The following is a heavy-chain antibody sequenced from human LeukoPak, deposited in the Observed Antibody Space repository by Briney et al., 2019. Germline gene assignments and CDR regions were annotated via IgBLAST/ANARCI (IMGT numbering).Heavy chain of an antibody. CDR1: GYTLTELS. J-gene: IGHJ6*02. CDR3: AAGTVLRFLEWQRGMDV. Sequence: GASVKVSCKVSGYTLTELSMHWVRQAPGKGLERMGGFDPEDGETIYAQKFQGRVTMTEDTSTDTAYMELSSLRSEDTAVYYCAAGTVLRFLEWQRGMDVWGQGTTVTVSS. V-gene: IGHV1-24*01. CDR2: FDPEDGET. D-gene: IGHD3-3*01.